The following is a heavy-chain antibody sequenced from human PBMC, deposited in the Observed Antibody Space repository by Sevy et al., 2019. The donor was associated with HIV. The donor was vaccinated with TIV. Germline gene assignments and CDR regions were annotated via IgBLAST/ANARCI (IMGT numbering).Heavy chain of an antibody. CDR2: IWYDGTIK. Sequence: GGSLRLSCAASGFTFSSYVMHWVRQAPGKGLEWVALIWYDGTIKYHADSVKGRFTISRDNSKDTLFLQMNSLTPEDTAVYHCARGGGYCGGDCYSIDYWGQGALVTVSS. D-gene: IGHD2-21*02. CDR3: ARGGGYCGGDCYSIDY. CDR1: GFTFSSYV. J-gene: IGHJ4*02. V-gene: IGHV3-33*08.